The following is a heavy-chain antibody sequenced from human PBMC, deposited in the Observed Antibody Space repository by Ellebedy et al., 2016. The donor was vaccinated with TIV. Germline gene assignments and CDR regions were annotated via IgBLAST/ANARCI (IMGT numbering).Heavy chain of an antibody. CDR3: ARASLGVITHYFDY. Sequence: MPSETLSLTCTVSGGSFARGPYSWNSRRQPPGKGLEWIGYFYHSGNNYYNPSLKSRVTISVDRSKNQFSLKLSSLTAADTALYYCARASLGVITHYFDYWGQGTLATVSA. CDR1: GGSFARGPYS. CDR2: FYHSGNN. J-gene: IGHJ4*02. D-gene: IGHD3-10*01. V-gene: IGHV4-30-2*01.